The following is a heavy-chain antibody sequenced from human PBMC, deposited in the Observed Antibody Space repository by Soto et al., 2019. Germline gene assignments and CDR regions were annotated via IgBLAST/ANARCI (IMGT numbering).Heavy chain of an antibody. Sequence: GGSLRLSCAASGFTFSSYAMSWVRQAPGKGLEWVSAISGSGGSTYYADSVKGRFTISRDNSKNTLYLQMNSLRAEDTAVYYCAKDLERVATITLAFDYWGQGTLVTVSS. CDR2: ISGSGGST. D-gene: IGHD5-12*01. V-gene: IGHV3-23*01. CDR1: GFTFSSYA. J-gene: IGHJ4*02. CDR3: AKDLERVATITLAFDY.